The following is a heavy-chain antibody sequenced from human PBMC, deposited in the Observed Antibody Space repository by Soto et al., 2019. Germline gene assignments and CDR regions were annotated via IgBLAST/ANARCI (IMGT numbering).Heavy chain of an antibody. D-gene: IGHD6-13*01. J-gene: IGHJ4*02. CDR3: ARAPAPLCSSSWYYFDY. V-gene: IGHV4-59*01. Sequence: QVQLQESGPGLVKPSETLSLTCTVSGGSISSYYWSWIRQPPGKGLEWIGYIYYSGSTNYNPSLKSRVTISVDTSKNQSSLKLSSVTAADTAVYYWARAPAPLCSSSWYYFDYWGQGTLVTVSS. CDR1: GGSISSYY. CDR2: IYYSGST.